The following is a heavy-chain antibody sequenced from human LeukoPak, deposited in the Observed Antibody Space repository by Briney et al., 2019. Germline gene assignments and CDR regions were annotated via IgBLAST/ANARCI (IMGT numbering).Heavy chain of an antibody. CDR2: TYYRSKWYN. V-gene: IGHV6-1*01. Sequence: SQTLSLTCVISGDSVSSNSAAWNWIRQSPSRGLEWLGRTYYRSKWYNDYAVSVKSRISINPDTSKNQFPLQLNSVTPEDTAVYYCARRLTQYDCFDPWGQGILVTVSS. D-gene: IGHD2-2*01. CDR3: ARRLTQYDCFDP. CDR1: GDSVSSNSAA. J-gene: IGHJ5*02.